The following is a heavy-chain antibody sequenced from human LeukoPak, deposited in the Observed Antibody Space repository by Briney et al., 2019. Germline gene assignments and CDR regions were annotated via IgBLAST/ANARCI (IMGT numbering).Heavy chain of an antibody. V-gene: IGHV1-18*01. CDR3: ARDVAGYCSSTSCSRHNYGMDV. CDR1: GYTFTSYG. J-gene: IGHJ6*02. Sequence: ASVKVSCKASGYTFTSYGISWVRQAPGRGLEWMGWIGAYNGNTNYAQKLQGRVTMTTDTSTSTAYMELRSLRSDDTAVYYCARDVAGYCSSTSCSRHNYGMDVWGQGTTVTVSS. CDR2: IGAYNGNT. D-gene: IGHD2-2*03.